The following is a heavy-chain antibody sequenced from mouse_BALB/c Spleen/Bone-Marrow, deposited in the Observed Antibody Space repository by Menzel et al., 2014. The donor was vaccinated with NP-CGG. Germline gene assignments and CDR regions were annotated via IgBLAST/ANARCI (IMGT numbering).Heavy chain of an antibody. D-gene: IGHD1-2*01. CDR2: IYPGSGST. J-gene: IGHJ4*01. CDR1: GYTSXSYW. V-gene: IGHV1S22*01. Sequence: LQQSGSELVRPGASVKLSCKASGYTSXSYWMHWVKQRHGQGLEWIGNIYPGSGSTNYDEKFKSKGTLTVDTSSSAAYMHLSSLTSEDSAVYYCTRWDYGYMDYWGQGTSVTVSS. CDR3: TRWDYGYMDY.